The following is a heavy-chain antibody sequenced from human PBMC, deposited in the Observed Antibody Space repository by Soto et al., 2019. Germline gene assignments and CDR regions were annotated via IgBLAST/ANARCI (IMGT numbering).Heavy chain of an antibody. CDR1: GGSFSGYY. CDR2: INHSGST. CDR3: ARGIRNSNYGLGCRLDP. V-gene: IGHV4-34*01. D-gene: IGHD4-4*01. J-gene: IGHJ5*02. Sequence: PSETLSLTCAVYGGSFSGYYWSWIRQPPGKGLEWIGEINHSGSTNYNPSLKSRVTISVDTSKNQFSLKLSSVTAADTAVYYCARGIRNSNYGLGCRLDPWGQGTLVTVS.